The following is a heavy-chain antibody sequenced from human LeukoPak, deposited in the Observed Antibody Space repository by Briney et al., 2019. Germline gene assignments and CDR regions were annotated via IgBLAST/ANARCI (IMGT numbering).Heavy chain of an antibody. Sequence: TSETLSLACTVSGDSMNTSSYYWGWIRQPPGKGLEWIGSIYYTGSMYYNPSLRSRVTISVDTSKNQFSLKMSSVTAADTAVYYCARDAYYYDSSGYYILDYWGQGTLVTVSS. D-gene: IGHD3-22*01. CDR2: IYYTGSM. V-gene: IGHV4-39*02. CDR3: ARDAYYYDSSGYYILDY. J-gene: IGHJ4*02. CDR1: GDSMNTSSYY.